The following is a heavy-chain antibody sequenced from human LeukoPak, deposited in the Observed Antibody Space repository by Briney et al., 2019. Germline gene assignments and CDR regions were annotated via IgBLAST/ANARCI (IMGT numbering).Heavy chain of an antibody. J-gene: IGHJ4*02. Sequence: ASETLSLICTVSGGPISSYYWSWIRQPPGKGLEWIGYIYYSGSNNYTPSLKSRVTISVDTSKNQFSLKLSSVTAADTAVYYCARTDYGDYVGYFDYWGQGTLVTVSS. CDR3: ARTDYGDYVGYFDY. D-gene: IGHD4-17*01. CDR2: IYYSGSN. CDR1: GGPISSYY. V-gene: IGHV4-59*08.